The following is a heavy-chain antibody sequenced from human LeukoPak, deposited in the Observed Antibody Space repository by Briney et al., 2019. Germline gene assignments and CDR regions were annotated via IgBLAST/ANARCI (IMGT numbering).Heavy chain of an antibody. CDR3: ARHRRSTTGSEEYDY. D-gene: IGHD2-8*02. V-gene: IGHV4-39*01. Sequence: SETLSLTCTVSGDSISRSSYYWAWIRQPPGKGLESIGSIYYSGSTYYNPSLKSRVTISVDTSKNQFSLKVSSVTAADTAVYYCARHRRSTTGSEEYDYWGQGTLVTVSS. J-gene: IGHJ4*02. CDR2: IYYSGST. CDR1: GDSISRSSYY.